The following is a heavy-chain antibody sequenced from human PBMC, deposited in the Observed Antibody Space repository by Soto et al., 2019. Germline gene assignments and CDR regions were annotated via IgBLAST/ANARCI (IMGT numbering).Heavy chain of an antibody. Sequence: HPGGSLRLSCAASGFTFSSYDMHWVRQAPGKGLEWVAVISYDGSNKYYADSVKGRSTISRDNSKNTLYLQMNSLRTEDTAVYYCAPRHDDYWGQGTLVTVSS. CDR3: APRHDDY. D-gene: IGHD1-1*01. CDR2: ISYDGSNK. CDR1: GFTFSSYD. V-gene: IGHV3-30*03. J-gene: IGHJ4*02.